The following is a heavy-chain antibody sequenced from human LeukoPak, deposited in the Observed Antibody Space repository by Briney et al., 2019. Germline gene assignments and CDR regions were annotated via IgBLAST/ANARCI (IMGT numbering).Heavy chain of an antibody. V-gene: IGHV3-74*01. Sequence: GGSLRLSCAASGFTFSSYWMHWVRQAPGKGLVWVSRINSDGSSTSYADSVKGRFTISRDNAKNSLFLQMNSLRAEDTAVYFCARHWGTDTTMVPPDYWGQGTLVTVAS. J-gene: IGHJ4*02. CDR3: ARHWGTDTTMVPPDY. CDR1: GFTFSSYW. CDR2: INSDGSST. D-gene: IGHD5-18*01.